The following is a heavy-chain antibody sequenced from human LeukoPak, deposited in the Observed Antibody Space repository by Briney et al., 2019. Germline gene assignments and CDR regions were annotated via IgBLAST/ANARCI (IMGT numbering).Heavy chain of an antibody. J-gene: IGHJ5*02. D-gene: IGHD4-17*01. Sequence: ASVKVSCKASGGTFSSYAISWVRQAPGQGLEWMGGIIPIFGTAHYAQKFQGRVTITADESTSTAYMELSSLRSEDTAVYYCARDGDYGDYVTHWFDPWGQGTLVTVSS. CDR1: GGTFSSYA. CDR2: IIPIFGTA. V-gene: IGHV1-69*01. CDR3: ARDGDYGDYVTHWFDP.